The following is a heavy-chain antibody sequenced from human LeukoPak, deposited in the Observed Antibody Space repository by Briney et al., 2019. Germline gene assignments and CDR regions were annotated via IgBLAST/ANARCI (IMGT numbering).Heavy chain of an antibody. V-gene: IGHV4-59*01. J-gene: IGHJ4*02. D-gene: IGHD6-19*01. CDR1: GGSISSYY. CDR2: IYNTGGT. Sequence: SETLSLTCTVSGGSISSYYWSWIRQPPGKGLEWIGHIYNTGGTDYSPFLKSRVTISVDTSKNQFSLKLNSVTAAGTAVYYCARFKRADGWSYFDYWGQGTLVTVSS. CDR3: ARFKRADGWSYFDY.